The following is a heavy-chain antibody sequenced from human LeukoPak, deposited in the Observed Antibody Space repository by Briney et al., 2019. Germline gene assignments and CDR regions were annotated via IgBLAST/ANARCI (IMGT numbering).Heavy chain of an antibody. CDR1: GGSISSSDYY. CDR2: IYYSGST. V-gene: IGHV4-39*01. D-gene: IGHD1-14*01. J-gene: IGHJ4*02. Sequence: SETLSLTCTVSGGSISSSDYYWSWIRQPPGKGLEWIGNIYYSGSTYYNPSLKSRVTISVDTSKNQFSLKLSSVTAADTAVYYCACQTRGLFDYWGQGTLVTVSS. CDR3: ACQTRGLFDY.